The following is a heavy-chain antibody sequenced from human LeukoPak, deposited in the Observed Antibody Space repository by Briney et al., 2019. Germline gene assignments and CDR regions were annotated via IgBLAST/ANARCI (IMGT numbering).Heavy chain of an antibody. D-gene: IGHD6-13*01. V-gene: IGHV3-23*01. J-gene: IGHJ5*02. CDR2: ISSSGGST. CDR1: GFTFGTYA. Sequence: PGGSLRLSCAASGFTFGTYAMSWVRQAPGKGLEWVSGISSSGGSTYYADSVKGRFTISRDNSKNTLYLQMNSLRAEDTAVYYCAKAIRGSSWEEVPWFDPWGQGTLVTVSS. CDR3: AKAIRGSSWEEVPWFDP.